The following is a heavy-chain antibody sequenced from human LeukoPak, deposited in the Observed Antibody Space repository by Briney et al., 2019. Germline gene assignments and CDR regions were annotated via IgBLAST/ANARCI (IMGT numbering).Heavy chain of an antibody. Sequence: PGGSLRLSCAASGFTFVDYCMHWVRQAPGKGLEWVAHINSHGSETYYVDSVKGRFTISRDNAKNSLYLQMNSLRPEDTALYYCAKDGSSHSNMLTAYDYWGQGTLVTVSS. V-gene: IGHV3-7*03. J-gene: IGHJ4*02. D-gene: IGHD3-16*01. CDR1: GFTFVDYC. CDR3: AKDGSSHSNMLTAYDY. CDR2: INSHGSET.